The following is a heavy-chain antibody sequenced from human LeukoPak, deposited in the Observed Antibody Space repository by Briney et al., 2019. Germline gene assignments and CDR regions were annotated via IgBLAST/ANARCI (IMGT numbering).Heavy chain of an antibody. D-gene: IGHD4-17*01. CDR2: INHSGST. CDR3: ARKAPLRGFSRPYYFDY. Sequence: SETLSLTCTVSVGSISSSSYYWGWIRQPPGKGLEWIGEINHSGSTNYNPSLKSRVTISVDTSKNQFSLRLSSVTAADTAVYYCARKAPLRGFSRPYYFDYWGQGALVTVSS. J-gene: IGHJ4*02. V-gene: IGHV4-39*07. CDR1: VGSISSSSYY.